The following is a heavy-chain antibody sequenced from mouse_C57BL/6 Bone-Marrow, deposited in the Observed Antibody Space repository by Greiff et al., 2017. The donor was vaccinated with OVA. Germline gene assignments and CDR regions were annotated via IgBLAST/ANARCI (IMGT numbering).Heavy chain of an antibody. CDR1: GYAFSSSW. V-gene: IGHV1-82*01. CDR2: IYPGDGDT. Sequence: VQRVESGPELVKPGASVKISCKASGYAFSSSWMNWVKQRPGKGLEWIGRIYPGDGDTNYNGKFKGKATLTADKSSSTAYMQLSSLTSEDSAVYFCATNYEAYWGQGTLVTVSA. D-gene: IGHD1-1*01. J-gene: IGHJ3*01. CDR3: ATNYEAY.